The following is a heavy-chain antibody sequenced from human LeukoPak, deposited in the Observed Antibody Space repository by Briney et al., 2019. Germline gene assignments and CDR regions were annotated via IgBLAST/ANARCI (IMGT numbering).Heavy chain of an antibody. CDR1: GFTFSDYY. D-gene: IGHD3-22*01. CDR3: ARDRSYYDSSGYYLYYYYGMDV. Sequence: PGGSLRLSCAASGFTFSDYYMSWIRQAPGKGLEWVSYISSRGSTIYYADSVKGRFTISRDNAKNSLYLQMNSLRAEDTAVYYCARDRSYYDSSGYYLYYYYGMDVWGQGTTVTVSS. J-gene: IGHJ6*02. CDR2: ISSRGSTI. V-gene: IGHV3-11*04.